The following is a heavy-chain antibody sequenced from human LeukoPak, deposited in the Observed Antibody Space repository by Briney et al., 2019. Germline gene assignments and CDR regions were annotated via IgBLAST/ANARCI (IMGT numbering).Heavy chain of an antibody. V-gene: IGHV3-23*01. CDR1: GFTFSSYA. CDR3: AKYISNTWHADY. Sequence: PGGSLRLSRAASGFTFSSYAMSWVRQAPGKGLEWVSAISGSGGFTYYADSVRGRFAVSRDNSKNTLYLQMNSLRAEDTAVYYCAKYISNTWHADYWGQGTLVTVSS. CDR2: ISGSGGFT. J-gene: IGHJ4*02.